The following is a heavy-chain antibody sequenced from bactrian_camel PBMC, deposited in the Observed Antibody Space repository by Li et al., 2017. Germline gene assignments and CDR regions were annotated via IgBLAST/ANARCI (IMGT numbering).Heavy chain of an antibody. D-gene: IGHD3*01. CDR2: INKGVA. CDR1: GYTYDNYC. Sequence: VQLVESGGGSVQAGGSLRLSCAASGYTYDNYCMGWYRQPTGKQREWVSTINKGVATYADSVKGRFIISKANAKDTLYLQMNNLKPEDTAVYYCAADSPTARADVRTLYAMYLGQGTQVTVS. V-gene: IGHV3S53*01. J-gene: IGHJ4*01. CDR3: AADSPTARADVRTLYAMY.